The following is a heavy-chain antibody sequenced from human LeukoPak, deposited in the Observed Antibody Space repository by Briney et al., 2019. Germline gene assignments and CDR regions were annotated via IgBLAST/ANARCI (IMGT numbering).Heavy chain of an antibody. CDR2: IIPIFGTA. CDR3: ARDEGISWYETSDY. CDR1: GGTFSSYA. V-gene: IGHV1-69*13. Sequence: ASVKVSCKASGGTFSSYAIIWVRQAPGQGLEWMGGIIPIFGTANYAQKFQGRVTITADESTSTAYMELSSLRSEDTAVYYCARDEGISWYETSDYWGQGTLVTVSS. D-gene: IGHD6-13*01. J-gene: IGHJ4*02.